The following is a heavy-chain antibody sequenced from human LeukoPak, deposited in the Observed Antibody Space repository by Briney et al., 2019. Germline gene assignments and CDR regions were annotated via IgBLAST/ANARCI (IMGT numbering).Heavy chain of an antibody. CDR1: GFTFSSYA. V-gene: IGHV3-30*04. CDR2: ISYDGSNK. J-gene: IGHJ4*02. D-gene: IGHD2-8*01. Sequence: PGGSLRLSCAASGFTFSSYAMHWVRQAPGKGLEWVAVISYDGSNKYYADSVKGRFTISRDNSKNTLYLQMNSLRAEDTAVYYCAKGGFVLMVYATNDFDYWGQGTLVTVSS. CDR3: AKGGFVLMVYATNDFDY.